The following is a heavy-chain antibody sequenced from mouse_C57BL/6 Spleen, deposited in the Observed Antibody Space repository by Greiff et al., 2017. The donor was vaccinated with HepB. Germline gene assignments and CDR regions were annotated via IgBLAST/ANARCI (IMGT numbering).Heavy chain of an antibody. CDR2: IYPGDGDT. J-gene: IGHJ3*01. V-gene: IGHV1-80*01. Sequence: QVQLQQSGAELVKPGASVKISCKASGYAFSSYWMNWVNQRPGKGLEWIGQIYPGDGDTNYNGKFKGKATLTADKSSSTAYMQLSSLTSEDSAVYFCAPYSSWFAYWGQGTLVTVSA. CDR3: APYSSWFAY. CDR1: GYAFSSYW. D-gene: IGHD2-12*01.